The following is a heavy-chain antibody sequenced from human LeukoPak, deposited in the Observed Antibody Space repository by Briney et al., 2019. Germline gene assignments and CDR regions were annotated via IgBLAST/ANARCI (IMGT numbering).Heavy chain of an antibody. CDR2: INHSGST. Sequence: SETLSLTCAVYGGSFSGYYWSWIRQPPGKGLEWIGEINHSGSTNYNPSLKSRVTISVDTSKNQFSLKLSSVTAADTAVYYCARGYYDTLTNYPKNFDQWGQGTLVTVSS. CDR1: GGSFSGYY. D-gene: IGHD3-9*01. J-gene: IGHJ4*02. V-gene: IGHV4-34*01. CDR3: ARGYYDTLTNYPKNFDQ.